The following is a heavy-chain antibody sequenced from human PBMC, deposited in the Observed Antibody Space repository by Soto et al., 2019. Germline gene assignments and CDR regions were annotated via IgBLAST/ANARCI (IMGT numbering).Heavy chain of an antibody. CDR1: GFTFTSSA. J-gene: IGHJ3*02. V-gene: IGHV1-58*01. CDR2: IVVGSGNT. D-gene: IGHD2-8*01. Sequence: SVKVSCKASGFTFTSSAVQWVRQARGQRLEWIGWIVVGSGNTNYAQKFQERVTITSDMSTSTAYMELSSLRSEDTAVYYCAADPYCTNGVCYRPRFGGAFDIWGQGTMVTVSS. CDR3: AADPYCTNGVCYRPRFGGAFDI.